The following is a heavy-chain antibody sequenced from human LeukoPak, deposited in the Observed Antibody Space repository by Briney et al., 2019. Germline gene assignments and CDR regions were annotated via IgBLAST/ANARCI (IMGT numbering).Heavy chain of an antibody. CDR1: GFSFNSYW. CDR2: IRQDGSER. V-gene: IGHV3-7*01. CDR3: ARDWSFDSDDYYLYGFDI. J-gene: IGHJ3*02. D-gene: IGHD3-22*01. Sequence: PGGSLRLSCAASGFSFNSYWMSWVRQAPGTGLEWAANIRQDGSERYYADSLKGRFTISRDNAKNSLYLQMNSLRAEDTAMYYCARDWSFDSDDYYLYGFDIWGQGTRVTVSS.